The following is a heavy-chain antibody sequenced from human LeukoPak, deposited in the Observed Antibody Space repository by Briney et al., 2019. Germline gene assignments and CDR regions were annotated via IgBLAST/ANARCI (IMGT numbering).Heavy chain of an antibody. V-gene: IGHV3-74*01. CDR1: GFTFSNHW. J-gene: IGHJ3*01. CDR2: INGDGSST. Sequence: GGSLRLSCAASGFTFSNHWMHWVRQAPGKGLVWFSRINGDGSSTNYADSVKGRFTISRDNAKNTVYLEMSSLRAEDTAVYYCIQVRVTTTRNAFDVWGQGTMVTVSS. CDR3: IQVRVTTTRNAFDV. D-gene: IGHD1-1*01.